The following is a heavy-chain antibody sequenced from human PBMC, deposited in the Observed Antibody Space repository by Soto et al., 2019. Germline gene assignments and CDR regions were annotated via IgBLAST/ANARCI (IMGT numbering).Heavy chain of an antibody. V-gene: IGHV3-11*06. CDR1: GLTFSDYY. CDR3: ARDPSRKAV. Sequence: WVSLRLSCAASGLTFSDYYMSWIRQAPGKGLEWISYISTGSRYTNYADSVKGRFTISRDDAKNSLYLQMNSLRAEDTAVYYCARDPSRKAVWGQGTTVTVSS. CDR2: ISTGSRYT. J-gene: IGHJ6*02.